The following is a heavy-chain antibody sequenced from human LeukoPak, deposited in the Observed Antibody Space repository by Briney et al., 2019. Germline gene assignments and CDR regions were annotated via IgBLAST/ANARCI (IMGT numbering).Heavy chain of an antibody. CDR3: ARGGDYYGSGTLLYYYYMDV. J-gene: IGHJ6*03. Sequence: GGSLRLSCAACGFTFSSYTMNWVRQAPGKGLEWVSSISSSTSYIYYADSVKGRFTISRDNAKNSLYLQMNSLRAEDTAVYYCARGGDYYGSGTLLYYYYMDVWGKGTTVTVSS. D-gene: IGHD3-10*01. CDR2: ISSSTSYI. V-gene: IGHV3-21*01. CDR1: GFTFSSYT.